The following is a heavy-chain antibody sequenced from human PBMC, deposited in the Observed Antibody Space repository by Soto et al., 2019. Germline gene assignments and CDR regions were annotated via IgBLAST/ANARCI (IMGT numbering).Heavy chain of an antibody. V-gene: IGHV3-23*01. J-gene: IGHJ4*02. CDR2: ISCSGGDT. CDR3: AKGGSTSCYGCYFDY. D-gene: IGHD2-2*01. Sequence: EVQLLDSGGGLVQPGGSLSLSCAASGFPFRIYAMTWVRQAPGKGLDWVSAISCSGGDTYYADSVKGRFTISRDNSKNTMYLQMNSLRAEDTAVYYCAKGGSTSCYGCYFDYWGQGPLVTVSS. CDR1: GFPFRIYA.